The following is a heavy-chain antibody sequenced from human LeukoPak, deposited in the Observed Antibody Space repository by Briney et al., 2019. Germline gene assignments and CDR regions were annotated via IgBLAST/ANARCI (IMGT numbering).Heavy chain of an antibody. V-gene: IGHV1-18*01. CDR1: GYTFTSYG. D-gene: IGHD6-19*01. Sequence: GASVKVSCKASGYTFTSYGISWVRQAPGQGLEWMGWISAYNGNTNYVQKFQGRVTITTDESTSTAYMELSSLRSEDTAVYYCATAPYSSGWINWFDPWGQGTLVTVSS. CDR3: ATAPYSSGWINWFDP. CDR2: ISAYNGNT. J-gene: IGHJ5*02.